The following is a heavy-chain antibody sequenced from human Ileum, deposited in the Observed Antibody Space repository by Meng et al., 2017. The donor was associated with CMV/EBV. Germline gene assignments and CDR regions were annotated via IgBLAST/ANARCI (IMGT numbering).Heavy chain of an antibody. V-gene: IGHV4-61*02. CDR1: GGSLGGGYY. CDR2: IYTSGST. D-gene: IGHD6-19*01. J-gene: IGHJ4*02. Sequence: QVPVQESGPGLVKPSQTLSLTCTVSGGSLGGGYYWNWIRQPAGKGLEWIGRIYTSGSTNYNPSLKSRFTISVDTSKNQFSLNLTSVTAADTAVYYCARDSAWLIDQWGQGTLVTVSS. CDR3: ARDSAWLIDQ.